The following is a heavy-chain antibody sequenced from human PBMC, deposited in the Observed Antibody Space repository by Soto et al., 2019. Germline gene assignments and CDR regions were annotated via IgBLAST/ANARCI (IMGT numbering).Heavy chain of an antibody. CDR2: TYYRSKWYN. CDR3: ATWRYDY. Sequence: SQTLSLTCAISGDSVSSNSAAWNWIRHSPSRGLEWLGRTYYRSKWYNDYAVSLRGRITINPDTIKNQFSLQLNSATPEDTAVYYCATWRYDYWGQGTLVTVSS. CDR1: GDSVSSNSAA. J-gene: IGHJ4*02. V-gene: IGHV6-1*01.